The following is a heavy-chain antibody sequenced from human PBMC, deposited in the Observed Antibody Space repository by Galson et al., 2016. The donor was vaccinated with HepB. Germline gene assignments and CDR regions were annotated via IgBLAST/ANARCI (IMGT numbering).Heavy chain of an antibody. J-gene: IGHJ4*02. V-gene: IGHV3-21*06. D-gene: IGHD3-10*01. CDR1: GFDFGGYT. Sequence: SLRLSCAASGFDFGGYTMVWVRQAPGKGLEWVASICTTGSYIYYADSVRGRFTLFRDKTQSSVFLQMNSLRAEDTATYYCARSFSRGYRGSGSTVDYWGQGTLVAVST. CDR3: ARSFSRGYRGSGSTVDY. CDR2: ICTTGSYI.